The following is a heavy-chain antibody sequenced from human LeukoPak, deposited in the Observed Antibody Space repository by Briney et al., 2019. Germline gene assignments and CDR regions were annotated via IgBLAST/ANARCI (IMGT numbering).Heavy chain of an antibody. Sequence: SETLSLTCVVHGETFSGYYWSWIRQPPGKGLEWIGEINHSGSTNYNPSLKSRVTMSVDTSKNQFSLKLSSVTAADTAVYYCARWYYDILTGPGGMDYWGQGTLVTVSS. CDR3: ARWYYDILTGPGGMDY. D-gene: IGHD3-9*01. J-gene: IGHJ4*02. V-gene: IGHV4-34*01. CDR1: GETFSGYY. CDR2: INHSGST.